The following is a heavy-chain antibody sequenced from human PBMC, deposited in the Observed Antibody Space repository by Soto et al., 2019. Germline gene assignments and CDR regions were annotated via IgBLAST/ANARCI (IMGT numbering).Heavy chain of an antibody. Sequence: GGSLRLSCTDSGFSFNTYVMDWVRQAPGKGLEWVARILYDGSKEYYADPVKGRFTISRDNSKNTLYLQMDRLRVEDTAVYFCAKLLALRADHWGQGTPVTVSS. CDR3: AKLLALRADH. V-gene: IGHV3-30*18. CDR2: ILYDGSKE. CDR1: GFSFNTYV. D-gene: IGHD2-15*01. J-gene: IGHJ4*02.